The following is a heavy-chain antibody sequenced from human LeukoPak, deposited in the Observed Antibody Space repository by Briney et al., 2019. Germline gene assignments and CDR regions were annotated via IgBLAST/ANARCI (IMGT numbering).Heavy chain of an antibody. Sequence: GGSLRLSCVASGFTLSTYWMHWVRQAPGKGLVWVSRINSDGSSTTYADSVKGRFTISRDNAKNTVYVQMNSLRVEDTAVYYCAREGYTSSTFDYWGQGTLVTVSS. V-gene: IGHV3-74*01. J-gene: IGHJ4*02. CDR3: AREGYTSSTFDY. CDR2: INSDGSST. CDR1: GFTLSTYW. D-gene: IGHD6-13*01.